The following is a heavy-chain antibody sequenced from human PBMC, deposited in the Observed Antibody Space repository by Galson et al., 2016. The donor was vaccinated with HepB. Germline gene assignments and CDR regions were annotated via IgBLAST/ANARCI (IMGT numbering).Heavy chain of an antibody. CDR3: ARDIRRITMIQVERFHY. Sequence: SVKVSCKASGYNFTSYGISWVRQVPGQGLEWVGWSSAYNGKTNYAQNLQDRVTMTTDTSTNTAYMELRSLRSDDTAVYYCARDIRRITMIQVERFHYWGQGTLVTVSS. V-gene: IGHV1-18*01. D-gene: IGHD3-22*01. J-gene: IGHJ4*02. CDR1: GYNFTSYG. CDR2: SSAYNGKT.